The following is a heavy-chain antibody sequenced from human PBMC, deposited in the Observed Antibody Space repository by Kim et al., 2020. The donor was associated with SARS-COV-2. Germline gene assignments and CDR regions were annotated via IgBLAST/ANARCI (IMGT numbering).Heavy chain of an antibody. CDR2: IHTGNGAT. V-gene: IGHV1-3*04. CDR3: ARGDNSLSVYGMDV. CDR1: GYIFTRYS. Sequence: ASVNVSCKASGYIFTRYSIHWVRQAPGQRFEWMGWIHTGNGATKYSWRFQGRVTISMDTSASTAYMELSSLSSEEPAGYYLARGDNSLSVYGMDVWGQGT. J-gene: IGHJ6*02. D-gene: IGHD1-20*01.